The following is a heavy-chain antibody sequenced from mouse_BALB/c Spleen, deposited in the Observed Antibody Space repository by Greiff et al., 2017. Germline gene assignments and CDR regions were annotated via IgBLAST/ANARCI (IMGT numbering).Heavy chain of an antibody. CDR3: ARQRVDDGYFDV. CDR2: INSNGGST. V-gene: IGHV5-6-2*01. Sequence: EVKLVESGGGLVKLGGSLKLSCAASGFTFSSYYMSWVRQTPEKRLELVAAINSNGGSTYYPDTVKGRFTISRDNAKNTLYLQMSSLKSEDTALYYCARQRVDDGYFDVWGAGTTVTVSS. D-gene: IGHD2-3*01. J-gene: IGHJ1*01. CDR1: GFTFSSYY.